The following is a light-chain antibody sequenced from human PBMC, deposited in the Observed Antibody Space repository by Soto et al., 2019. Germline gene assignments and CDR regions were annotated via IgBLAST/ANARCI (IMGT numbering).Light chain of an antibody. J-gene: IGLJ7*01. CDR3: AAWDDSLNGFV. V-gene: IGLV1-44*01. CDR1: SSNIGSNS. Sequence: QTVVTQPPSASGTPGQRVSISCSGSSSNIGSNSVQWHQQLPGTAPNLLIYADNQRPSGVPDRFSGSKSGTSASLAITGLQSGDEADYYCAAWDDSLNGFVFGTGTQLTVL. CDR2: ADN.